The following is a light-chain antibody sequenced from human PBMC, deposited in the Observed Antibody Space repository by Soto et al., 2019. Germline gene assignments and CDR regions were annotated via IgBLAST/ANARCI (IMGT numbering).Light chain of an antibody. CDR1: PSVSGSN. CDR3: QQYHSSPRT. CDR2: GAS. V-gene: IGKV3-20*01. J-gene: IGKJ1*01. Sequence: EIVLTQSPGTLSLSPGERATLSCRASPSVSGSNLAWYQQKPGQAPRLVIYGASSRATGIPDRFSGSGSGTDFTLTISRLEPEDFAVYYCQQYHSSPRTFGQGTAVEIK.